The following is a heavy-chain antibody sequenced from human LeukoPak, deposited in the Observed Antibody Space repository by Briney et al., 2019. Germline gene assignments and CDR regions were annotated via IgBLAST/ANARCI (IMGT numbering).Heavy chain of an antibody. CDR2: ISAYNGNP. CDR1: GYTFTNYG. CDR3: VTYTEGYCTSANCYAGFDY. J-gene: IGHJ4*02. Sequence: ASVKVSCKASGYTFTNYGVSWVRQAPGQGLEWMGWISAYNGNPGYAQKFQGRVTMTTDTSTSTTYMELRSLRFDDTAVYYCVTYTEGYCTSANCYAGFDYWGQGTPVAVSS. D-gene: IGHD2-2*01. V-gene: IGHV1-18*01.